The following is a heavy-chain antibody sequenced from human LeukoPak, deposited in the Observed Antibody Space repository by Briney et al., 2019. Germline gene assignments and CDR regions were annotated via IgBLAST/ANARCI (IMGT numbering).Heavy chain of an antibody. CDR3: ARDPYGGNSAFRPSNAFDI. CDR2: IYTSGST. D-gene: IGHD4-23*01. J-gene: IGHJ3*02. Sequence: PSETLSLTCTVSGGSISSGSYYWSWIRQPAGKGLEWIGRIYTSGSTNYNPSLKSRVTISVDTSKNQFSLKLSSVTAADTAVYYCARDPYGGNSAFRPSNAFDIWGQGTMVTVSS. V-gene: IGHV4-61*02. CDR1: GGSISSGSYY.